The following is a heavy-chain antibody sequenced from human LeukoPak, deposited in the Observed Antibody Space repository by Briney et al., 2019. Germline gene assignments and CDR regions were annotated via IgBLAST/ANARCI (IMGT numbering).Heavy chain of an antibody. CDR2: ISGDGGST. V-gene: IGHV3-43*02. D-gene: IGHD2-15*01. Sequence: GGSLRLSCAASGFTFDDYAMHWVRQAPGKGLEWVSLISGDGGSTYYTDSVKGRFTISRDNSKNSLYLEMNNLRTEDTALYYCANPVGYCSGGSCYSPFDHWGQGTLVTVSS. J-gene: IGHJ4*02. CDR3: ANPVGYCSGGSCYSPFDH. CDR1: GFTFDDYA.